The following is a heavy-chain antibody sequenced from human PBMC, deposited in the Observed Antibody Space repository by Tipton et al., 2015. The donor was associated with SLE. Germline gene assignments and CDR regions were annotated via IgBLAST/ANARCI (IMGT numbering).Heavy chain of an antibody. V-gene: IGHV4-34*01. D-gene: IGHD1-26*01. CDR2: IYHSGTT. CDR3: ARPTSRSG. CDR1: GGSFSGYY. Sequence: LRLSCAVYGGSFSGYYWSWIRQPPGKGLEWIGNIYHSGTTYYNPSLMSRVTISVDTSKNQFFLRLSSVTAADTAIYYCARPTSRSGWGQGILVTVSS. J-gene: IGHJ4*02.